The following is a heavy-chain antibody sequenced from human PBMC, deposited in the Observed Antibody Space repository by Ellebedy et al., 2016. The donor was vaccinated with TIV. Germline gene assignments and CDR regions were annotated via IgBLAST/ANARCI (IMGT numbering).Heavy chain of an antibody. J-gene: IGHJ4*02. CDR3: ARHDGLEWLFFDY. CDR1: GYSISSGYY. D-gene: IGHD3-3*01. V-gene: IGHV4-38-2*02. Sequence: GSLRLSXTVSGYSISSGYYWGWIRQPPGKGLEWIGSIYHSGSTYYNPSLKSRVTISVDTSKNQFSLKLSSVTAADTAVYYCARHDGLEWLFFDYWGQGTLVTVSS. CDR2: IYHSGST.